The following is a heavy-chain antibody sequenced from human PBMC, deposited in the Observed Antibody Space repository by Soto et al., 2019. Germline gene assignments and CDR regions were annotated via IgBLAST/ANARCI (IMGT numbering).Heavy chain of an antibody. CDR1: GFSFSGSA. D-gene: IGHD6-19*01. CDR3: TRPGYSSGWYDL. V-gene: IGHV3-73*02. J-gene: IGHJ5*02. CDR2: IRSKANSYAT. Sequence: EVQLVESGGGLVQPGGSLKLSCAVSGFSFSGSAIHWVRQASGKGLEWVGRIRSKANSYATAYAASVKGRFTISRDDSKNKAYLQMNSLKTEDTAVYYCTRPGYSSGWYDLWGQGTLVTVSS.